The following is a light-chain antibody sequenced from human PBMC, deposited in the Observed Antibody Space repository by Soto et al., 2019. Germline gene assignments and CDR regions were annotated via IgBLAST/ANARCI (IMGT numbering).Light chain of an antibody. CDR2: DAS. CDR3: QQRSNWPLT. Sequence: IGLTQSPATLSLSPGERATLSWRASQSVSSSYLAWYQQKHGQAPRLLIYDASNRATGIPARFSGSWYGTDFNLTISSLETEDFAVYYCQQRSNWPLTFGGGTKVDIK. J-gene: IGKJ4*01. CDR1: QSVSSSY. V-gene: IGKV3D-20*02.